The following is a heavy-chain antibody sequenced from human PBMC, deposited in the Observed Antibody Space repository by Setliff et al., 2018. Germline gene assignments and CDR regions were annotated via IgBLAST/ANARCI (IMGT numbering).Heavy chain of an antibody. CDR3: ARSDGGSSGLDY. CDR1: GFTFSGNY. V-gene: IGHV3-74*01. J-gene: IGHJ4*02. Sequence: GGSLRLSCATSGFTFSGNYMHWVRQAPGKGLVWVSRINTDDGTTNYAASVKGRFTISRDNSENTLYLQMNSLRPDDTAVYHCARSDGGSSGLDYWGQGTLVTVSS. D-gene: IGHD2-15*01. CDR2: INTDDGTT.